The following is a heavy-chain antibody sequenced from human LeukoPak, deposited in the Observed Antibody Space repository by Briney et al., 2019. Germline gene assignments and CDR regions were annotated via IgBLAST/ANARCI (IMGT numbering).Heavy chain of an antibody. Sequence: GESLKISCKGSGYSFTSYWIGWVRQMPGKGLEWMGIIYPGDSDTRYSPSFQGQVTISADKSISTAYLQWSSLKASDTAMYYCARLTMVRGVPGNGLYYWGQGTLVTVSS. CDR3: ARLTMVRGVPGNGLYY. V-gene: IGHV5-51*01. D-gene: IGHD3-10*01. J-gene: IGHJ4*02. CDR1: GYSFTSYW. CDR2: IYPGDSDT.